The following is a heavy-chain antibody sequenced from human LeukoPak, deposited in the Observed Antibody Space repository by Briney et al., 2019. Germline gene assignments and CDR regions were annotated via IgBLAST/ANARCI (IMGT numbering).Heavy chain of an antibody. CDR2: IASVGGCT. V-gene: IGHV3-64*02. J-gene: IGHJ3*02. CDR1: GFTFSSYN. D-gene: IGHD1-26*01. Sequence: GGSLRLSCAASGFTFSSYNIHWVRQAPGKGLQYVSAIASVGGCTCYADSAKGRFTISREIAKNSLYLQMNSLRAGDTAVYYCARDYSGENVFDIWGQGTMVTVSS. CDR3: ARDYSGENVFDI.